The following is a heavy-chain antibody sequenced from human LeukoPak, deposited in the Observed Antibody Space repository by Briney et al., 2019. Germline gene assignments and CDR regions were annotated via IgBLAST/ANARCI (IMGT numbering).Heavy chain of an antibody. Sequence: GESLKISCKGSGYTFSNYWIGWVRQMPGKGLEWMGIIYPADSDSKYRPSFQGQVTISADKSINTAYLQWSSLKASDTAMYYCASLSYYDSWSGFDYWGQGTLVTVSS. V-gene: IGHV5-51*01. CDR2: IYPADSDS. CDR3: ASLSYYDSWSGFDY. CDR1: GYTFSNYW. D-gene: IGHD3-3*01. J-gene: IGHJ4*02.